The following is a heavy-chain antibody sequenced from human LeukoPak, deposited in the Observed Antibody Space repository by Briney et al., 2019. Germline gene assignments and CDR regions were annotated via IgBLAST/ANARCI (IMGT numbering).Heavy chain of an antibody. CDR3: ARLSSSYAFDI. CDR1: GGSFSGYY. J-gene: IGHJ3*02. CDR2: INHSGST. V-gene: IGHV4-34*01. Sequence: SETLSLTCAVYGGSFSGYYWSWIRQPPGKGLEWIGEINHSGSTNYNPSLKSRVTISVDTSKNQFSLKLSSVTAADAAVYYCARLSSSYAFDIWGQGTMVTVSS. D-gene: IGHD6-6*01.